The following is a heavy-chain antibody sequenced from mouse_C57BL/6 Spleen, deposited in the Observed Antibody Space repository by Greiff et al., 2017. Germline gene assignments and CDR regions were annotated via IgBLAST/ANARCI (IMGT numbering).Heavy chain of an antibody. V-gene: IGHV1-69*01. Sequence: VKLQQPGAELVMPGASVKLSCKASGYTFTSYWMHWVKQRPGQGLEWIGEIDPADGYTNYNQKFKGKATLTVDKYSGTAYMQLCSLTSEDSAVYYSARREGIYSYGSSRHWCFDVWGKGTTVTVSS. CDR3: ARREGIYSYGSSRHWCFDV. J-gene: IGHJ1*03. D-gene: IGHD1-1*01. CDR1: GYTFTSYW. CDR2: IDPADGYT.